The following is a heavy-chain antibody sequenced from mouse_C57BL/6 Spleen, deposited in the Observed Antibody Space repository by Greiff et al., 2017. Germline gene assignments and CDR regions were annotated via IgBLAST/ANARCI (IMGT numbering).Heavy chain of an antibody. CDR3: ARNYYGFQGHFDY. V-gene: IGHV1-64*01. D-gene: IGHD1-1*01. CDR2: IHPSSGST. CDR1: GYTFTSYW. Sequence: QVQLQQPGAELVKPGASVKLSCKASGYTFTSYWMHWVKQRPGQGLEWIGMIHPSSGSTNYNEKFKSKATLTVDKSSSTAYMQLSSLTSEDSAVDYCARNYYGFQGHFDYWGQGTTVTVSS. J-gene: IGHJ2*01.